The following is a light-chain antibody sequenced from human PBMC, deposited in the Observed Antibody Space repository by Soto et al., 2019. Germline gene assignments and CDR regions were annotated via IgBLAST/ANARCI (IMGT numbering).Light chain of an antibody. Sequence: QSALTQPPSASGSPGQSVTISCTGTSSDVGGYNYVSWYQHHPGKAPKLIIYEVTKRPSGVPDRFSGSQSGNTASLTVSGLQAEDEADYHCSSYAGRHNLLFGTGTKLTVL. V-gene: IGLV2-8*01. J-gene: IGLJ1*01. CDR2: EVT. CDR3: SSYAGRHNLL. CDR1: SSDVGGYNY.